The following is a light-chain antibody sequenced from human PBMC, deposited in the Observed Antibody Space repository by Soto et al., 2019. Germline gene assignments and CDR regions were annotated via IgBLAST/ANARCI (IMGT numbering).Light chain of an antibody. V-gene: IGKV3-20*01. CDR1: KSVSSSY. J-gene: IGKJ1*01. Sequence: EFVLTQSPGTLSLSPGERATLSCNASKSVSSSYLAWYQQKPGQAPRLLIYGARTRATGVPDRFSASGSGTDFSLTINRLEPEDIAAYYCQQYGTSPWTFGQGTKVDIK. CDR3: QQYGTSPWT. CDR2: GAR.